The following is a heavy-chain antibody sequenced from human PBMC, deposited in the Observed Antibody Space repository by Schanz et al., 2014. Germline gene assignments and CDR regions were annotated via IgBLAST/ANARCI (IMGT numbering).Heavy chain of an antibody. D-gene: IGHD3-10*01. CDR1: GVTFSSYA. Sequence: EVQMLESGGGLVQPGGSLRLSCVASGVTFSSYAMSWVRQAPGKGLEWVSGIGGSGDSTHYADSVKGRFIISRDNSKNTLDLQMNSLRAEDTAIYYCAKDLHSNSGNYYSYYFDSWGPGALVTVSS. CDR3: AKDLHSNSGNYYSYYFDS. V-gene: IGHV3-23*01. J-gene: IGHJ4*02. CDR2: IGGSGDST.